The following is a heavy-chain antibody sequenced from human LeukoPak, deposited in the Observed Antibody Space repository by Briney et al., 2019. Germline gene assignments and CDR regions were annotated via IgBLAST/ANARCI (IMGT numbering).Heavy chain of an antibody. J-gene: IGHJ4*02. Sequence: GGSLRLSCAASGFTFGSYAMSRVRQAPGKGLEWVSAISGSGGSTYYADSVKGRFTISRDNSKNTLYLQMNSLRAEDTAVYYCAKVLVVVVTATQYYFDYWGQGTLVTVSS. CDR1: GFTFGSYA. V-gene: IGHV3-23*01. CDR3: AKVLVVVVTATQYYFDY. CDR2: ISGSGGST. D-gene: IGHD2-21*02.